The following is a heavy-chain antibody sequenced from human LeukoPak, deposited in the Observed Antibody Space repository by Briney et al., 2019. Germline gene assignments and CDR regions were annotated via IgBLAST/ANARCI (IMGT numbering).Heavy chain of an antibody. V-gene: IGHV3-7*04. CDR1: GFTFSSYW. CDR3: ARDQGGYDYPPDY. Sequence: PGRSLRLSCAASGFTFSSYWMSWVRQAPGKGLAWVANIKSDGSEKYYVDSVKGRFTISRDNAEKSLYLQMNSLRAEDTAVYYCARDQGGYDYPPDYWGQGTLVTVSS. D-gene: IGHD5-12*01. J-gene: IGHJ4*02. CDR2: IKSDGSEK.